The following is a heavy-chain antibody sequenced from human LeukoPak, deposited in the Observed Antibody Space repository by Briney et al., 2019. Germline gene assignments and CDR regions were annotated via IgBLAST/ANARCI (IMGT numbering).Heavy chain of an antibody. V-gene: IGHV1-69*05. CDR3: AREAAMGDYYYYYIDV. J-gene: IGHJ6*03. D-gene: IGHD5-18*01. Sequence: ASVKVSCKASGGTFSSYAISWVRQAPGQGLEWMGRIIPIFGTANYAQKFQGRVTITTDESTSTAYMELSSLRSEDTAVYYCAREAAMGDYYYYYIDVWGKGTTVTVSS. CDR2: IIPIFGTA. CDR1: GGTFSSYA.